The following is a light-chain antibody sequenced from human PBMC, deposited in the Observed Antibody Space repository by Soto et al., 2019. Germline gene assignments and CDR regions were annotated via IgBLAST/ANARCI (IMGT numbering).Light chain of an antibody. Sequence: DIQMTQSPSSLSASVGDRVTITCRASQSISSYLNWYQQKPGKAPKLPIYAASSLQSGVPSRFSGSGSGTDFTLTISSLQPEDFATYYCQQSYSTLTFGGGTKVDI. CDR1: QSISSY. CDR3: QQSYSTLT. V-gene: IGKV1-39*01. J-gene: IGKJ4*01. CDR2: AAS.